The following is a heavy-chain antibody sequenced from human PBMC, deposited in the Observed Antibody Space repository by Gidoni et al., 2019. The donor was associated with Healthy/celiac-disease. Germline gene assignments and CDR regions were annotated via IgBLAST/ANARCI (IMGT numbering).Heavy chain of an antibody. J-gene: IGHJ4*02. D-gene: IGHD2-15*01. CDR1: GGSISSGYYY. CDR3: ARAEEGWTFDY. CDR2: IYYSGST. V-gene: IGHV4-30-4*01. Sequence: HVQLQESGPGLVKPSQTLSLTCTVPGGSISSGYYYWSWIRQPPGKGLEWIGYIYYSGSTYYNPSLKSRVTRSVDTSKNQFSLKLSSVTAADTAVYYCARAEEGWTFDYWGQGTLVTVSS.